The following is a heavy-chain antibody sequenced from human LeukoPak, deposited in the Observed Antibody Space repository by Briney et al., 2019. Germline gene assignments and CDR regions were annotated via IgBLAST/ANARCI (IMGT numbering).Heavy chain of an antibody. V-gene: IGHV3-53*01. Sequence: GGSLRLSCAASGFTVSSNYMSWVRQAPGKGLEWVSVIYSGGSTYYADSVKGRFTISRDNSKNTLYLQMNSLRAEDTAVYYCARDFLEWLDAFDIWGQGTMVTVSS. CDR3: ARDFLEWLDAFDI. J-gene: IGHJ3*02. D-gene: IGHD3-3*01. CDR1: GFTVSSNY. CDR2: IYSGGST.